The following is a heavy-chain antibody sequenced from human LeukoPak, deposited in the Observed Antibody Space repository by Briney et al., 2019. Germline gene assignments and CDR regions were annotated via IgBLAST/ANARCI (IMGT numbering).Heavy chain of an antibody. CDR3: GGAATGTVGWFDP. V-gene: IGHV4-39*01. CDR2: IYYSGTT. J-gene: IGHJ5*02. CDR1: GDSVSSSSYY. D-gene: IGHD6-13*01. Sequence: TSETLSLTCTVSGDSVSSSSYYWGWIRQPPGKGLEWIGSIYYSGTTSYNPSLKSRVTISVDTSKNQFPLMLTSVTASDTAVYFCGGAATGTVGWFDPWGQGTLVTVSS.